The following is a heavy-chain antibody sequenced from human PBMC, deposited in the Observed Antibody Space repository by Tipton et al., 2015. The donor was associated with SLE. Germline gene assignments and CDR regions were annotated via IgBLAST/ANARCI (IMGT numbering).Heavy chain of an antibody. J-gene: IGHJ5*02. D-gene: IGHD3-22*01. CDR1: GGSISSGSYY. Sequence: TLSLTCTVSGGSISSGSYYWSWIRQPPGKGLEWIGYIYYSGSTYYNPSLKSRVTISVNTSKNQFSLKLSSVTAADTAVYYCARDLFYDSSGYPSPWGQGTLVTVSS. CDR3: ARDLFYDSSGYPSP. CDR2: IYYSGST. V-gene: IGHV4-30-4*07.